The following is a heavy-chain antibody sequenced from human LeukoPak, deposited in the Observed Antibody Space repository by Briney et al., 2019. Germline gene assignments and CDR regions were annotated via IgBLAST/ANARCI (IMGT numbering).Heavy chain of an antibody. CDR3: ARDCPRWYYYDSSGYIDY. CDR2: INSDGSST. Sequence: GALRLSCAASGFTFSSYWMHWVRQAPGKGLLWVSRINSDGSSTSYADSVKGRFTISRDNAKNTLYLQMNSLRAEDTAVYYCARDCPRWYYYDSSGYIDYWGQGTLVTVSS. D-gene: IGHD3-22*01. V-gene: IGHV3-74*01. J-gene: IGHJ4*02. CDR1: GFTFSSYW.